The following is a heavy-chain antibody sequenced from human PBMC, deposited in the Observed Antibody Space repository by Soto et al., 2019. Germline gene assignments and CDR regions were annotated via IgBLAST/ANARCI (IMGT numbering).Heavy chain of an antibody. CDR2: IIPIFGTA. CDR1: GGTFSSYA. Sequence: VASVKVSCKASGGTFSSYAISWVRQAPGQGLEWMGGIIPIFGTANYAQKFQGRVTITADESTSTAYMELSSLRSEDTAVYYCARGGVVNCSGGSCYTYYYGMDVWGQGTTVTVSS. V-gene: IGHV1-69*13. J-gene: IGHJ6*02. CDR3: ARGGVVNCSGGSCYTYYYGMDV. D-gene: IGHD2-15*01.